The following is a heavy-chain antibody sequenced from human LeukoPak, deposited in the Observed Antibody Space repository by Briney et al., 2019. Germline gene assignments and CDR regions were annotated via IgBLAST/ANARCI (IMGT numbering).Heavy chain of an antibody. D-gene: IGHD2-2*01. Sequence: GASVKVSCKASGGTFSSYAISWVRQAPGQGLEWMGGIIPIFGTANYAQKFQGRVTITADEPTRTADMEVSSLRSEDTAVYYCARDLCISTSCYRSQHNWFDPWGQGTLVTVSS. J-gene: IGHJ5*02. CDR1: GGTFSSYA. V-gene: IGHV1-69*01. CDR2: IIPIFGTA. CDR3: ARDLCISTSCYRSQHNWFDP.